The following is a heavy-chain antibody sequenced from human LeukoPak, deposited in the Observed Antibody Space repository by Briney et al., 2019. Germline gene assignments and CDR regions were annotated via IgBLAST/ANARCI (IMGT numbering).Heavy chain of an antibody. CDR1: GGSINGYY. D-gene: IGHD3-10*01. CDR2: IYSNVRT. CDR3: ASALSGGGPAYYYYGMDV. V-gene: IGHV4-4*07. Sequence: SEALSLTCTVSGGSINGYYWSWIRQPAGRGLEWIGRIYSNVRTNYNPSLKSRVTLSVDTSKNQFSLKLSSVTAADTAVYYCASALSGGGPAYYYYGMDVWGQGTTVTVSS. J-gene: IGHJ6*02.